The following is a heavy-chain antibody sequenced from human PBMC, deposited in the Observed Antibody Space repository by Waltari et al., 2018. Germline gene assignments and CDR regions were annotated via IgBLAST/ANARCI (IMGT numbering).Heavy chain of an antibody. V-gene: IGHV3-30*02. CDR2: IRYDGTNK. Sequence: QVQLVESGGGVVQPGGSLRLSCAASGFTFSHYGMHWVRQAPGKWLEWVTFIRYDGTNKYNADSVKGRFTISRDNSKNTLYLQMNSLRAEDTAVYYCAKDNRPAAGTGKNYFDSWGQGTLVTVSS. J-gene: IGHJ4*02. D-gene: IGHD6-13*01. CDR3: AKDNRPAAGTGKNYFDS. CDR1: GFTFSHYG.